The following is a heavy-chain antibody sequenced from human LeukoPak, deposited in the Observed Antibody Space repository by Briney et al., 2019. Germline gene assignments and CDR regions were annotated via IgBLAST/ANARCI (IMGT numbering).Heavy chain of an antibody. V-gene: IGHV4-4*07. CDR2: IYTSGST. CDR3: ARGGCDYDFWSGYCDAFDI. Sequence: SETLSLTCTVSGGSISSYYWSWIRQPAGKGLEWIGRIYTSGSTNYNPSFKSRVTMSVDTSKNQFSLKLSSVTAADTAVYYCARGGCDYDFWSGYCDAFDIWGQGTMVTVSS. J-gene: IGHJ3*02. D-gene: IGHD3-3*01. CDR1: GGSISSYY.